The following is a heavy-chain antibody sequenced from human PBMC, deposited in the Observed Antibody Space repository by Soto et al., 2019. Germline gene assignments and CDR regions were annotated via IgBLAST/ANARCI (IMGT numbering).Heavy chain of an antibody. CDR2: MTGSGGTT. Sequence: GGSLRLSCAASGFTFSAYAMSWVRQAPGKGLEWVSGMTGSGGTTYYADSVKGRFTISRDNSKNTLYLQMNSLRAEDTAIYYCAKFQGRGYCSSTSCADAFDIWGLGTMVTVSS. V-gene: IGHV3-23*01. CDR1: GFTFSAYA. D-gene: IGHD2-2*01. CDR3: AKFQGRGYCSSTSCADAFDI. J-gene: IGHJ3*02.